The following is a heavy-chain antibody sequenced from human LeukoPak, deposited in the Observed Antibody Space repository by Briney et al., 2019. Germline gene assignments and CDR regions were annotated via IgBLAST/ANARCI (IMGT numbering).Heavy chain of an antibody. D-gene: IGHD3-10*01. CDR2: INHSGST. V-gene: IGHV4-39*07. J-gene: IGHJ4*01. Sequence: SETLSLTCTVSGGSISSGSYYWSWIRQPPGKGLEWIGEINHSGSTNYNPSLKSRVTISVDTSKNQFSLKLSSVTAADTAVYYCARPRVRGVIIRGFDYWGQGTLVTVSS. CDR3: ARPRVRGVIIRGFDY. CDR1: GGSISSGSYY.